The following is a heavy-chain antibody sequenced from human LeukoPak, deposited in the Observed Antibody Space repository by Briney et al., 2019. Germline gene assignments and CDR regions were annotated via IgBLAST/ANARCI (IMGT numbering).Heavy chain of an antibody. CDR2: INHSGST. D-gene: IGHD6-6*01. CDR3: ARPGRGSSRDY. Sequence: SETLSLTCAVYGGSFSGYYWSWIRHPPGKGLEWIGEINHSGSTNYNPSLKSRVTISVDTSKNQFSLKLSSVTAADTAVYYCARPGRGSSRDYWGQGTLVTVSS. V-gene: IGHV4-34*01. CDR1: GGSFSGYY. J-gene: IGHJ4*02.